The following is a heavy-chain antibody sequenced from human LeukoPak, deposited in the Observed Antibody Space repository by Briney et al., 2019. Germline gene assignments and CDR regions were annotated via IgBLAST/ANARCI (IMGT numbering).Heavy chain of an antibody. J-gene: IGHJ4*02. CDR2: IYPGDSDT. D-gene: IGHD6-13*01. Sequence: GESLKISCKGSGYSFTSYWIGWVRQMPGKGLEWMGIIYPGDSDTRYSPSFQGQVTISADKSISTAYLQWSSLEASDTAMYYCARHPIRYSSSWYTDYWGQGTLVTVSS. CDR3: ARHPIRYSSSWYTDY. V-gene: IGHV5-51*01. CDR1: GYSFTSYW.